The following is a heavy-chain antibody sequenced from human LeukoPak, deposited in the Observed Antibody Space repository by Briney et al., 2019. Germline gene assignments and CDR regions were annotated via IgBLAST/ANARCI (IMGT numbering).Heavy chain of an antibody. CDR3: ASDYGGNFPDAFDI. Sequence: SETLSLTCTVSGGSISSYYWSWIRQPPGKGLEWIGYIYYSGSTNYNPSLKSRVTISVGTSKNQFSLKLSSVTAADTAVYYCASDYGGNFPDAFDIWGQGTMVTVSS. CDR2: IYYSGST. V-gene: IGHV4-59*01. CDR1: GGSISSYY. J-gene: IGHJ3*02. D-gene: IGHD4-23*01.